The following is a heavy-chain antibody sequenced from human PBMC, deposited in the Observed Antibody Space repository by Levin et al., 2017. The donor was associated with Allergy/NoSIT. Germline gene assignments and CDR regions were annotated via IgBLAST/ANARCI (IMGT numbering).Heavy chain of an antibody. J-gene: IGHJ3*02. CDR3: SSSLVAGAFSI. CDR1: GFSVSNFW. V-gene: IGHV3-15*01. CDR2: LTSKTAGGTA. Sequence: ETLSLTCAASGFSVSNFWMSWVRQAPGKGLEWVGRLTSKTAGGTADYVAPVRGRFTISRDDAKSFLYLQMNSLTTEDTALYYCSSSLVAGAFSIWGQGTRVSVSS. D-gene: IGHD6-19*01.